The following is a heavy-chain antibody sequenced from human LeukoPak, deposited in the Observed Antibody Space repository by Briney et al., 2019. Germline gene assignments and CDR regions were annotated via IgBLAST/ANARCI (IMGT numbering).Heavy chain of an antibody. Sequence: AGGSLRLSCAASGFTLASYSINWVRHAPWKGLEWVSYINSGGSTKYYADSVKGRFTISRDNAKNTLYLQMNSLRDEDTAVYYCARLSGSSSWYGIDYWGQGTLVTVSS. CDR2: INSGGSTK. D-gene: IGHD6-13*01. J-gene: IGHJ4*02. CDR1: GFTLASYS. V-gene: IGHV3-48*02. CDR3: ARLSGSSSWYGIDY.